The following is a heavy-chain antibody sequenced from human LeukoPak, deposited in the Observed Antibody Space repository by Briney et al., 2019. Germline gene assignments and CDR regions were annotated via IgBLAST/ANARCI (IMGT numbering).Heavy chain of an antibody. J-gene: IGHJ6*02. CDR2: INHSGST. D-gene: IGHD3-10*01. Sequence: SETLSLTCAVYGGSFSGYYWSWIRQPPGKGLEWIGEINHSGSTNYNPSLKSRVTISVDTSKNQFSLKLSSVTAADTAVYYCAISYYGSGTYRGMDVWGQGTTVTVSS. CDR1: GGSFSGYY. CDR3: AISYYGSGTYRGMDV. V-gene: IGHV4-34*01.